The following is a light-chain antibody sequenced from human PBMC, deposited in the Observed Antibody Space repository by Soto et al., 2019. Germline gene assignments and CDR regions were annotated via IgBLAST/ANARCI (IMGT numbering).Light chain of an antibody. CDR2: GAS. J-gene: IGKJ1*01. CDR3: QQYNNWPPWT. CDR1: QSVSSN. Sequence: EIVMTKFPATLSFSPGEKATLSSRASQSVSSNLAWYQQKPGQAPRLLIYGASTRATGIPARFSGSGSGTEFTLTISSLQSEDFAVYYCQQYNNWPPWTFGQGTKVDI. V-gene: IGKV3-15*01.